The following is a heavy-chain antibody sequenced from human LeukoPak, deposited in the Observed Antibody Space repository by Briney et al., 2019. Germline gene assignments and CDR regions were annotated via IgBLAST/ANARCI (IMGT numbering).Heavy chain of an antibody. CDR1: GYTFTGYY. CDR2: INPNSGGT. J-gene: IGHJ6*03. V-gene: IGHV1-2*02. CDR3: ARVYSSYYYMGV. D-gene: IGHD2-15*01. Sequence: ASVKVSCKASGYTFTGYYMHWVRQAPGQGLEWMGWINPNSGGTNYAQKFQGRVTMTRDTSISTAYMELSRLRSDDTAVYYCARVYSSYYYMGVWGKGTTVTISS.